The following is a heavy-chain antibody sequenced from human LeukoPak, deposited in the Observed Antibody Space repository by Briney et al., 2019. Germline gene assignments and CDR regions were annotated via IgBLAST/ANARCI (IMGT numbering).Heavy chain of an antibody. Sequence: TGGSLRLSCAASGFTFSSYSMNWVRQAPGKGLEWVSYISSGRSTIYYADSVKGRFTISRDNAKNSLYLQMNSLRAEDTAVYYCVGTVYDFWSGSMEDYFDYWGQGTLVTVSS. V-gene: IGHV3-48*01. CDR3: VGTVYDFWSGSMEDYFDY. J-gene: IGHJ4*02. CDR2: ISSGRSTI. D-gene: IGHD3-3*01. CDR1: GFTFSSYS.